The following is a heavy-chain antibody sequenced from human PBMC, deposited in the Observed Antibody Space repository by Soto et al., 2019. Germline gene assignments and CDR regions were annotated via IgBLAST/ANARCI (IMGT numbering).Heavy chain of an antibody. D-gene: IGHD3-10*01. V-gene: IGHV1-2*04. CDR3: ARPTYYYGSGSYVYYYYYGMDV. CDR1: GYTFTGYY. CDR2: INPNSGGT. J-gene: IGHJ6*02. Sequence: ASVKVSCKASGYTFTGYYMHWVRQAPGQGLEWMGWINPNSGGTNYAQKFQGWVTMTRDTSISTAYMELSRLRSDDTAVYYCARPTYYYGSGSYVYYYYYGMDVWGQGTTVTVS.